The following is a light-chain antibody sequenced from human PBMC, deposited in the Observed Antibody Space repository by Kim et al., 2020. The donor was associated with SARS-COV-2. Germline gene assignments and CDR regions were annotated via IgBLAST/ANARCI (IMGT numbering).Light chain of an antibody. Sequence: APGQTARITCGGNNIGGHWVPWCQQKPGQAPMLVIYYDSDRPSGIPGRFSGSKAATTATLTISRVEAGDEADYYCQVWDTDTDDYVFGTGTKVTVL. CDR3: QVWDTDTDDYV. CDR1: NIGGHW. CDR2: YDS. J-gene: IGLJ1*01. V-gene: IGLV3-21*01.